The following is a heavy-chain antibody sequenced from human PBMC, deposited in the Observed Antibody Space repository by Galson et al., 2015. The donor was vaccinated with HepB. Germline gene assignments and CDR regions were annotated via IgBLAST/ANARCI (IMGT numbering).Heavy chain of an antibody. CDR3: ARIAGYCSSTSCYDPFDI. J-gene: IGHJ3*02. CDR1: GYTFTNYG. V-gene: IGHV1-18*01. Sequence: SVKVSCKASGYTFTNYGLSWVRQAPGQGLEWMGWISANNGNTNYAEKLQDRVTMTTDTSTSTAYMELRSLRSDDTAVYYCARIAGYCSSTSCYDPFDIWGQGTMITVS. D-gene: IGHD2-2*01. CDR2: ISANNGNT.